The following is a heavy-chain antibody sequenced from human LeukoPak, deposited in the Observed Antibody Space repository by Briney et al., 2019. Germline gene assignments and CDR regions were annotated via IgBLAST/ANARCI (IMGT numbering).Heavy chain of an antibody. J-gene: IGHJ4*02. V-gene: IGHV4-59*12. CDR3: ARGALYCSGGSCWFNFDY. Sequence: SETLSLTCTVSGGSISSYYWSWIRQPPGKGLGWIGYIYYSGSTNYNPSLKSRVTISVDTSKNQFSLKLSSVIAADTAVYYCARGALYCSGGSCWFNFDYWGQGTLVTVSS. D-gene: IGHD2-15*01. CDR1: GGSISSYY. CDR2: IYYSGST.